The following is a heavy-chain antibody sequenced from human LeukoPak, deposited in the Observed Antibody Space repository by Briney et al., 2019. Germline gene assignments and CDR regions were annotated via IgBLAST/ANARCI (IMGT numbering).Heavy chain of an antibody. CDR1: GFTFSNYW. CDR3: ARYVITVTNFDY. CDR2: IWFDGSNK. D-gene: IGHD4-17*01. V-gene: IGHV3-33*08. Sequence: GGSLRLSCAASGFTFSNYWMTWVRQAPGKGLEWVAVIWFDGSNKYYADSVKGRFTISRDNSKNTLYLQMNSLRAEDTAVYYCARYVITVTNFDYWGQGTLVTVSS. J-gene: IGHJ4*02.